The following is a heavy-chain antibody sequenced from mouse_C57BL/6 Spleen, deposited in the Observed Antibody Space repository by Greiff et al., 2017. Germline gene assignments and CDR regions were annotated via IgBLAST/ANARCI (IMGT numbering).Heavy chain of an antibody. CDR3: VREEDDYDGGYFDY. CDR1: GFSLTSYA. CDR2: IWTGGGT. Sequence: QVQLKESGPGLVAPSQSLSITCTVSGFSLTSYAISWVRQPPGKGLEWLGVIWTGGGTNYNSALKSRLSISKDNSKSQVFLKMNSLQTDDTARYYCVREEDDYDGGYFDYWGQGTTLTVSS. D-gene: IGHD2-4*01. J-gene: IGHJ2*01. V-gene: IGHV2-9-1*01.